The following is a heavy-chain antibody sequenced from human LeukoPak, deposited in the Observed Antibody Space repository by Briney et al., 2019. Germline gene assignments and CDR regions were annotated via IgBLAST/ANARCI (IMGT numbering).Heavy chain of an antibody. J-gene: IGHJ6*02. Sequence: PSETLSLTCAVYGGSFSGYYWSWIRQPPGKGLEWIGEINHSGSTNYNPSLKSRVTISVDTSKNQFSLKLSSVTAADTAVYYCARGLRDGYGDDYYYYGMDVWGQGTTVTVSS. CDR1: GGSFSGYY. D-gene: IGHD5-24*01. CDR2: INHSGST. CDR3: ARGLRDGYGDDYYYYGMDV. V-gene: IGHV4-34*01.